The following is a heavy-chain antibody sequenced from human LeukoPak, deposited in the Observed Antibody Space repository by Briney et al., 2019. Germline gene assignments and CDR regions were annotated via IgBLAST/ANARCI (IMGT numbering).Heavy chain of an antibody. CDR3: ARTIFTMLRGVRTKLDY. J-gene: IGHJ4*02. D-gene: IGHD3-10*01. CDR2: IIPIFGTA. CDR1: GGTFSSYA. Sequence: SVKVSCKASGGTFSSYAISWVRQAPGQGLEWMGGIIPIFGTANYAQKFQGRVTITTDESTSTAYMELSSLRSEDTAVYYCARTIFTMLRGVRTKLDYWGQGTLVTVSS. V-gene: IGHV1-69*05.